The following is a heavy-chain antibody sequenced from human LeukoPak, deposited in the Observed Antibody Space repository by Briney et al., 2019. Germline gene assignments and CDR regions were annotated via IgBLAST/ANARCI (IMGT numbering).Heavy chain of an antibody. V-gene: IGHV1-69*05. CDR1: GYTFTSYS. D-gene: IGHD1-26*01. CDR3: ARVGRSRGSLPNSYYYMDV. J-gene: IGHJ6*03. Sequence: SVKVSCKASGYTFTSYSISWVRQAPGQGLEWMGGIIPMFGSANYAQTFQDRVTITTDQSTSTAYMELSSLSSEDTAVYYCARVGRSRGSLPNSYYYMDVWGTGTTVTVSS. CDR2: IIPMFGSA.